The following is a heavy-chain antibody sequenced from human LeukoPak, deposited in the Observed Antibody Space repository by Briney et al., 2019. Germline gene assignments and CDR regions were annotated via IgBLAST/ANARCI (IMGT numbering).Heavy chain of an antibody. V-gene: IGHV1-69*13. CDR1: GGTFSSYA. J-gene: IGHJ5*02. Sequence: GASVKVSCKASGGTFSSYAISWVRQAPGQGLEWMGGIIPIFGTANYAQKFQGRVTITADESTSTAYMELSSLRSEDTAVYYCARVPANMWVVPAAMFHDNWFDPWGQGTLVTVSS. CDR3: ARVPANMWVVPAAMFHDNWFDP. D-gene: IGHD2-2*01. CDR2: IIPIFGTA.